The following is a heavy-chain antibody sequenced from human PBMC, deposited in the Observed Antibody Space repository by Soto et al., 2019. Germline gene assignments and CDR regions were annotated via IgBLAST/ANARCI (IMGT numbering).Heavy chain of an antibody. D-gene: IGHD5-12*01. J-gene: IGHJ4*02. CDR1: GGSISRGGYY. Sequence: LSLTCTVSGGSISRGGYYWTWIRQHPEKGLEWIAYIYYIGITYYNPSLRSRLTISVDLSKNQCSLNLTSVTAADTAVYYCARGGDVVAKMYYFDYWGQGALVTVSS. V-gene: IGHV4-31*03. CDR2: IYYIGIT. CDR3: ARGGDVVAKMYYFDY.